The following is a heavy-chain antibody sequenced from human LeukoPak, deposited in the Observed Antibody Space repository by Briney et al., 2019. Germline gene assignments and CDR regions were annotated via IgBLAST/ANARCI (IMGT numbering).Heavy chain of an antibody. D-gene: IGHD6-19*01. V-gene: IGHV4-59*08. CDR2: IYSSGST. Sequence: SETLSLTCTDSWNWIRQPPGKGLEWIGRIYSSGSTIYNPSLKSRVTISVETSKNQFSLELSSVTAADTAVYYCGGHIGSVWYYFDYWGQGTLVTVSS. CDR3: GGHIGSVWYYFDY. J-gene: IGHJ4*02.